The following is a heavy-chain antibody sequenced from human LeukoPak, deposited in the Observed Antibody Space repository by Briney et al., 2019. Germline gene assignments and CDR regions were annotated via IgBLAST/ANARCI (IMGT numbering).Heavy chain of an antibody. CDR1: GFTFSAYE. CDR3: ARDEVGALAEYFQH. J-gene: IGHJ1*01. V-gene: IGHV3-21*01. D-gene: IGHD1-26*01. Sequence: GWSLRLSCAASGFTFSAYEMNWVRQAPGKGLEWVSSISSSSSYIYYADSVKGRFTISRDNAKNSLYLQMNSLRAEDTAVYYCARDEVGALAEYFQHWGQGTLVTVSS. CDR2: ISSSSSYI.